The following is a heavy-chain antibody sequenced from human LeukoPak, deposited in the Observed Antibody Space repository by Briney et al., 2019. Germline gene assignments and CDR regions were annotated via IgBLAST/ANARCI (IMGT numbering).Heavy chain of an antibody. D-gene: IGHD3-22*01. CDR1: GFTFSSYG. V-gene: IGHV3-33*06. CDR3: AKDRETYYYDSSGLDY. J-gene: IGHJ4*02. CDR2: IWYDGSNK. Sequence: PGRSLRLSCAASGFTFSSYGMHWVRQAPGKGLEWVAVIWYDGSNKYYADSVKGRFTISRDNSKNTLYLQMNSLRAEDTAVYYCAKDRETYYYDSSGLDYWAREPWSPSPQ.